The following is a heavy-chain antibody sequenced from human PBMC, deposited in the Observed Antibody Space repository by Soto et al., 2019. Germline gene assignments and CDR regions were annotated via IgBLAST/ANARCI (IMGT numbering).Heavy chain of an antibody. J-gene: IGHJ4*02. CDR3: AKDLRGTGEVY. Sequence: GGSLRLSCAASGFTFSSYAMSWVRQAPGKGLEWVSAISGSGGSTYYADSVKGRFTITRDNSKNTLYLQMNSLRTEDTAVYYCAKDLRGTGEVYWGQGTLVTVSS. CDR2: ISGSGGST. CDR1: GFTFSSYA. D-gene: IGHD7-27*01. V-gene: IGHV3-23*01.